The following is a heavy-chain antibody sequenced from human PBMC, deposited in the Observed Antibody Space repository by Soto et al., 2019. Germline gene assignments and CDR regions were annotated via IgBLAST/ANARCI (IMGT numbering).Heavy chain of an antibody. CDR1: GDSVSSNSAA. D-gene: IGHD6-13*01. CDR2: TYYRSKWYN. CDR3: ARVGNKPIKYSSSWYGSFDY. J-gene: IGHJ4*02. Sequence: QVQLQQSGPGMVKPSQTLSLTCAISGDSVSSNSAAWNWIKQSPSRGLEWLGRTYYRSKWYNDYSVSVQSRISIHPATSKNQFSLQLNSVNPEDTAVYYCARVGNKPIKYSSSWYGSFDYWGQVTLVTVSS. V-gene: IGHV6-1*01.